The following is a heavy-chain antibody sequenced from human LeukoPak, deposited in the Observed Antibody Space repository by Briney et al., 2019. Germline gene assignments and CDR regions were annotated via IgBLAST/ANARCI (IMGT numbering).Heavy chain of an antibody. CDR1: GFTFRSYG. Sequence: PGGSLRLSCAASGFTFRSYGMHWVREAPGKGLEWVGRIKSKTDGGTTDYAAPVKGRFTISRDDSKDTLYLQMNSLKTEDTAVYYCATDQRWELPLNYWGQGTLVTVSS. V-gene: IGHV3-15*01. D-gene: IGHD1-26*01. CDR2: IKSKTDGGTT. CDR3: ATDQRWELPLNY. J-gene: IGHJ4*02.